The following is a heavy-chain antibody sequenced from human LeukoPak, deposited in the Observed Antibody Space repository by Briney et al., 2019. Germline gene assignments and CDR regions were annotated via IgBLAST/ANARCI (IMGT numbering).Heavy chain of an antibody. CDR3: ARHRWRDNMIVRDFSDY. CDR2: RYGSGTT. CDR1: GGSLRGYY. V-gene: IGHV4-4*07. J-gene: IGHJ4*02. D-gene: IGHD3-22*01. Sequence: PAETLSLTRSLSGGSLRGYYWNWLGPPAGKGRDWIGRRYGSGTTYYNPSLRSRVTMSVDTDKNQFSLKVRSVTGADTAVSYCARHRWRDNMIVRDFSDYWGQGTLVTVSS.